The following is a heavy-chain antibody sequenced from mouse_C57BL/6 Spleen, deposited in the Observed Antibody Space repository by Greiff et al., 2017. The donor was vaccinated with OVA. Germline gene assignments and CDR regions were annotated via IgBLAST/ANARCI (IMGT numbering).Heavy chain of an antibody. Sequence: EVKLQESGPELVKPGASVKMSCKASGYTFTDYNMHWVKQSHGKSLEWIGYINPNNGGTSYNQKFKGKATLTVNKSSSTAYMELRSLTSEDSAVYYCAREEDDFDYWGQGTTLTVSS. V-gene: IGHV1-22*01. CDR2: INPNNGGT. J-gene: IGHJ2*01. CDR3: AREEDDFDY. D-gene: IGHD2-3*01. CDR1: GYTFTDYN.